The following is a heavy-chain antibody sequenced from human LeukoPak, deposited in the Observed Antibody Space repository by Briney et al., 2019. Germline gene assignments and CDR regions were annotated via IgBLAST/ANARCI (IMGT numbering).Heavy chain of an antibody. D-gene: IGHD3-3*01. CDR1: GGSISSFY. J-gene: IGHJ4*02. CDR2: IYYSGDT. CDR3: AREWSY. V-gene: IGHV4-59*01. Sequence: SETLSLTCTVSGGSISSFYWSWIRQPPGKGLEWIGCIYYSGDTDYNPSLKSRVTISVDTSKNQFSLRLSSVTAANTAVYYCAREWSYWGQGTLVTVSS.